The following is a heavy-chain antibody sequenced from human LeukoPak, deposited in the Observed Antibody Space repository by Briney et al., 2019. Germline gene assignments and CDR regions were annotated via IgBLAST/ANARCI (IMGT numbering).Heavy chain of an antibody. CDR3: LVRGGNGVSDY. J-gene: IGHJ4*02. V-gene: IGHV4-39*01. Sequence: EPSETLSLSCIVSGGSISTTTYYWAWVRQPPGKGLEWIGSIYKTGSTNYSPSLKSRVTISVDTSENQFSLKLSSVTAADTAVYYCLVRGGNGVSDYWGQGTLVTVSS. D-gene: IGHD3-10*01. CDR2: IYKTGST. CDR1: GGSISTTTYY.